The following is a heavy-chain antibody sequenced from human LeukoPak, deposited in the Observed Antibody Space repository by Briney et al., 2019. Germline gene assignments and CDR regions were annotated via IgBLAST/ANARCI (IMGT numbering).Heavy chain of an antibody. J-gene: IGHJ5*02. CDR1: GGSFSGYY. CDR2: INHSGST. Sequence: SETLSLTCAVYGGSFSGYYWSWIRQPPGKGLEWIGEINHSGSTNYNPSLKSRVTISVDTSKNQFSLKLSSVTAADTAVYYCARHNWNDYWFDPWGQGTLVTVSS. V-gene: IGHV4-34*01. D-gene: IGHD1-1*01. CDR3: ARHNWNDYWFDP.